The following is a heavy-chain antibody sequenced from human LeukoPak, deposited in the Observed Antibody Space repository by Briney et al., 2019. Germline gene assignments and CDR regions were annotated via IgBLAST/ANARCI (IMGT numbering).Heavy chain of an antibody. Sequence: GGSLRLSCAASGFTVSSNYMSWVRQAPGKGLDWVSIVYSGGSTYYADSAKGRFTISRDNSKNTLYLQMNSLRAEDTAVYYCARDKAGNRYFDSWGQGTLVTASS. CDR3: ARDKAGNRYFDS. D-gene: IGHD6-19*01. CDR1: GFTVSSNY. CDR2: VYSGGST. J-gene: IGHJ4*02. V-gene: IGHV3-53*01.